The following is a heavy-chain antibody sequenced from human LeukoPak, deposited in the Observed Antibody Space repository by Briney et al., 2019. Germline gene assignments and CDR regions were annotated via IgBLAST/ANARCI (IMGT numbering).Heavy chain of an antibody. CDR3: ARADYGGNSVFDY. D-gene: IGHD4-23*01. CDR1: GYTFTSYY. Sequence: GASVKVSCKASGYTFTSYYINWVRLAPGQGLEWMGVINPTTESTNYAQKFQDRVTMTRDTSTSTVYMELSSLRSEDTAVYYCARADYGGNSVFDYWGQGTLVPVSS. CDR2: INPTTEST. J-gene: IGHJ4*02. V-gene: IGHV1-46*01.